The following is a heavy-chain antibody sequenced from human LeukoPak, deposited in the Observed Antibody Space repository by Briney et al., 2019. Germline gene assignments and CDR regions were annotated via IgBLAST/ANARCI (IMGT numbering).Heavy chain of an antibody. CDR3: ARDNSGYPNWFDP. D-gene: IGHD5-12*01. V-gene: IGHV1-18*01. CDR1: GYTFTNYG. Sequence: ASVKASCKASGYTFTNYGISWVRQAPGQGLEWMGWINGNNGNTKYAQRLQGRVTMTTDTSTSTAYMELRTLGSDDTAVYYCARDNSGYPNWFDPWGQGTLVTVSS. J-gene: IGHJ5*02. CDR2: INGNNGNT.